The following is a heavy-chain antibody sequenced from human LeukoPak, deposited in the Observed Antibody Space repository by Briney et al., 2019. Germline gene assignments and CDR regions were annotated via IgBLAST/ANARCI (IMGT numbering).Heavy chain of an antibody. CDR1: GFTFSSYW. Sequence: GGSLRLSCAASGFTFSSYWMGWVRQAPGKRLEWVANMNIDGSEKYYADSAKGRFTISRDNARNSVCLQMNSLRVEDTAVYYCARDPVEWELLLDYWGQGTLVTVSS. D-gene: IGHD1-26*01. V-gene: IGHV3-7*01. CDR3: ARDPVEWELLLDY. CDR2: MNIDGSEK. J-gene: IGHJ4*02.